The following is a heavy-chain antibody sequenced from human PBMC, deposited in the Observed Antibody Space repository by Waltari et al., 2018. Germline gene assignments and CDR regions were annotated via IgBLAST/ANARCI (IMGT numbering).Heavy chain of an antibody. Sequence: QVQLVQSGAEVKKPGASVKVSCKASGYTFTSYYMHWVRQAPGQGLEWMGITNPSGGSTSYVQKFQGRVTMTSDTSTSTVYMELSSLRSEDTAVYYCARVAGGRARAYQDWGQGTLVTVSS. D-gene: IGHD2-2*01. J-gene: IGHJ4*02. CDR2: TNPSGGST. CDR3: ARVAGGRARAYQD. CDR1: GYTFTSYY. V-gene: IGHV1-46*03.